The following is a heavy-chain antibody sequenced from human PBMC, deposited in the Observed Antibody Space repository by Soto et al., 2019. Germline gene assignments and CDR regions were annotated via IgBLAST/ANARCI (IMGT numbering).Heavy chain of an antibody. Sequence: QMQQVESGGGVVQPGRSLRLSCGVSGFTFSSYGMHWVRQAPGKGLEWVAVIWYDGSERYYADSVAGRFTISRDNSKNMLYLQMNSLRVEDTAVYYCARVAPTNYAMDVWGQGTTVTVSS. CDR1: GFTFSSYG. CDR2: IWYDGSER. CDR3: ARVAPTNYAMDV. V-gene: IGHV3-33*01. J-gene: IGHJ6*02.